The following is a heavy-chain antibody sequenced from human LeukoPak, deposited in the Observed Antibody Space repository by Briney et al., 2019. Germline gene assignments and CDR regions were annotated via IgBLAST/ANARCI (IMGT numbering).Heavy chain of an antibody. Sequence: GGSLRLSCAASGFTFSSYAMSRVRQAPGKGLEWVSAISVSGGNTYYADSVKGRFTISRDNPQNTMYLQMNSLRAEDTAVYYCAKYNYYGSGSYYNDFDYWGQGTLVTVSS. V-gene: IGHV3-23*01. CDR3: AKYNYYGSGSYYNDFDY. CDR1: GFTFSSYA. J-gene: IGHJ4*02. CDR2: ISVSGGNT. D-gene: IGHD3-10*01.